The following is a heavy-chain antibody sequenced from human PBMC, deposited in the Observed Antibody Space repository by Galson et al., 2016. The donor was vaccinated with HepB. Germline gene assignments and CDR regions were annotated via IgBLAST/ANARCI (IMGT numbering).Heavy chain of an antibody. CDR2: ISPGDSKT. CDR3: ARLHYNGLDV. Sequence: QSGAEVKRPGESLKISCQVSGYNFANSWVAWVRQMPGKGLEWMGIISPGDSKTTYSPSFQGHVTISADKSINSAYLHWSSLKASDTAMYYCARLHYNGLDVWGQGTTVTVSS. CDR1: GYNFANSW. J-gene: IGHJ6*02. V-gene: IGHV5-51*01.